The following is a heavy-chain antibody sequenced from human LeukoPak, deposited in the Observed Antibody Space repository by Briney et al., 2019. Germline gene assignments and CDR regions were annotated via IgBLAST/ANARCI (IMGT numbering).Heavy chain of an antibody. Sequence: GSLRLSCAASGFTFSIYSMNWVRQAPGKGLEWVSYIGGTHSNIYYADSVKGRFAISRDDAKNSLYLQMNSLRDEDTAVYYCARDRDYAFDSWGQGTLVTVSS. V-gene: IGHV3-48*02. J-gene: IGHJ4*02. CDR1: GFTFSIYS. D-gene: IGHD4-17*01. CDR3: ARDRDYAFDS. CDR2: IGGTHSNI.